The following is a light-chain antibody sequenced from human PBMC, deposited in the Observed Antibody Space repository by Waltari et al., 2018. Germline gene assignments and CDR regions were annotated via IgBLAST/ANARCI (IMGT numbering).Light chain of an antibody. CDR1: SSNIGKNS. Sequence: TETRAVCAAAGQKVTISCSGSSSNIGKNSVSWYQQLPGTAPKLLIYDNNKRPSGIPDRFSGSKSGTSATLGITGLQTGDEADYYCGAGDSSLSIVLFGGGTKLTVL. V-gene: IGLV1-51*01. J-gene: IGLJ2*01. CDR2: DNN. CDR3: GAGDSSLSIVL.